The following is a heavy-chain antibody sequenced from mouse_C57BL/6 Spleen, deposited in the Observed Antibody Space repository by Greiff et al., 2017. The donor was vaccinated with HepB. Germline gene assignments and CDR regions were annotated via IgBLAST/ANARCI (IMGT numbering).Heavy chain of an antibody. V-gene: IGHV1-80*01. CDR2: IYPGDGDT. CDR3: ARSSSYWYFDV. J-gene: IGHJ1*03. Sequence: QVHVKQSGAELVKPGASVKISCKASGYAFSSYWMNWVKQRPGKGLEWIGQIYPGDGDTNYNGKFKGKATLTADKSSSTAYMQLSSLTSEDSAVYFCARSSSYWYFDVWGTGTTVTVSS. D-gene: IGHD1-1*01. CDR1: GYAFSSYW.